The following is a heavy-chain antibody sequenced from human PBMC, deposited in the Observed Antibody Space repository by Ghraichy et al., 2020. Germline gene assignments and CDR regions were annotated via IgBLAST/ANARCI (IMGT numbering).Heavy chain of an antibody. CDR1: GFTFSNAW. V-gene: IGHV3-15*01. D-gene: IGHD6-13*01. J-gene: IGHJ6*02. CDR2: IKSKTDGGTT. Sequence: GGSLRLSCAASGFTFSNAWMSWVRQAPGKGLEWVGRIKSKTDGGTTDYAAPVKGRFTISRDDSKNTLYLQMNSLKTEDTAVYYCTTAWQQLSEDYYYGMDVWGQGTTVTVSS. CDR3: TTAWQQLSEDYYYGMDV.